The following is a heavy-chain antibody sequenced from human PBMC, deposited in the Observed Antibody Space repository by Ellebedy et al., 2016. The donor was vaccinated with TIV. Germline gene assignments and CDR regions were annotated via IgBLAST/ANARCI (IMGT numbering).Heavy chain of an antibody. V-gene: IGHV3-23*01. J-gene: IGHJ4*02. Sequence: PGGSLRLSCAASGLTLSTFAMTWVRQAPGKGLEWVASISISGAQIYYADSVKGRFTISRDNSKNTLSLQMSSLRAEDTAVSYWAKMARGATVTDKRYFDYWGQGTLVTVSS. D-gene: IGHD4-11*01. CDR3: AKMARGATVTDKRYFDY. CDR2: ISISGAQI. CDR1: GLTLSTFA.